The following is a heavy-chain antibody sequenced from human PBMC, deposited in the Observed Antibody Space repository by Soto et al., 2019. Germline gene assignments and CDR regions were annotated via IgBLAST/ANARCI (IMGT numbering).Heavy chain of an antibody. J-gene: IGHJ3*02. CDR2: IYHSGST. Sequence: KSSETLSLTCAVSCGSISSSNWWSWVRQPPGKGLEWIGEIYHSGSTNYNPSLKSRVTISVDKSKNQFSLKLSSVTAADTAVYYCARPLAARRAFDIWGQGTMVTVSS. CDR3: ARPLAARRAFDI. CDR1: CGSISSSNW. V-gene: IGHV4-4*02. D-gene: IGHD6-6*01.